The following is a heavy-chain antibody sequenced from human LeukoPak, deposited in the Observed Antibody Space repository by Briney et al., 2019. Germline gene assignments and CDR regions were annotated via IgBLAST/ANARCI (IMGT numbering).Heavy chain of an antibody. CDR3: ARVGSMVRVDVFDI. CDR2: IIPIFGTA. V-gene: IGHV1-69*13. CDR1: GGTFSSYA. Sequence: SVKVSCKASGGTFSSYAISWVRQAPGQGLEWMGGIIPIFGTANYAQKFQGRVTITADESTSTAYMELSSLRSEDTAVYYCARVGSMVRVDVFDIWGQGTMVTVSS. D-gene: IGHD3-10*01. J-gene: IGHJ3*02.